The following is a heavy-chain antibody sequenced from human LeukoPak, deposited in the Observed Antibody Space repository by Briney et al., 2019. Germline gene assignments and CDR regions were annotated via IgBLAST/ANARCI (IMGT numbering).Heavy chain of an antibody. CDR2: ISGGGDIT. D-gene: IGHD2-21*02. CDR1: GFNFANHA. CDR3: VREDTPATANY. V-gene: IGHV3-23*01. J-gene: IGHJ4*02. Sequence: GGSLRLSCAASGFNFANHAMSLVRQTPGQGLEWVSVISGGGDITYYADSVTGRFTISRDNSKDTLFLQMHSLRPGDTAVYYCVREDTPATANYWGQGTLVTISS.